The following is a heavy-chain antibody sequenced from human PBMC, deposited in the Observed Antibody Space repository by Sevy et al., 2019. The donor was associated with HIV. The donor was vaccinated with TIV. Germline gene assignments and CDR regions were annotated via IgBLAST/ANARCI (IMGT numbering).Heavy chain of an antibody. CDR2: INHSGST. J-gene: IGHJ4*02. Sequence: SETLSLTCAVYGGSFSGYYWSWIRQPPGKGLEWIGEINHSGSTNYNPSLKSRVTISVDTSKNQFSLKLSSVTAADTAVYYCARGPVDYDILTGYYKGYFDYWGQGTLVTVSS. CDR3: ARGPVDYDILTGYYKGYFDY. D-gene: IGHD3-9*01. CDR1: GGSFSGYY. V-gene: IGHV4-34*01.